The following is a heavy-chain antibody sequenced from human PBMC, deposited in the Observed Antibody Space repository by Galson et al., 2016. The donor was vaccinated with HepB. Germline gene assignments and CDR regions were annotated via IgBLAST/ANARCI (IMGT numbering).Heavy chain of an antibody. V-gene: IGHV3-15*01. CDR2: IKSKTSGGTA. D-gene: IGHD3-22*01. CDR3: TTGSVDDIIPVVVTDAEDH. J-gene: IGHJ4*02. Sequence: SLRLSCAASGFTLRTYAMSWVRQAPGKGLEWVGRIKSKTSGGTADYAAPVKGRFTISRDDSKNSLSLQMNSLKTEDTAVYYCTTGSVDDIIPVVVTDAEDHWGQGTLVTVSS. CDR1: GFTLRTYA.